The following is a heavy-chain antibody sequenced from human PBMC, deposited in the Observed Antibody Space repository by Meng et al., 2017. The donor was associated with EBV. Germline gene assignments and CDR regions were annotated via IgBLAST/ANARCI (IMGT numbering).Heavy chain of an antibody. J-gene: IGHJ4*02. CDR2: LIPMSGAP. Sequence: GGGWKRPGSWVKASGRTSGGTFRSDAVSWVRQAPGQGLEWMGGLIPMSGAPHYAQKFQDRVTIIADESTSTHSMELNNLRFEDTAMYYCASESGRGFTPDYWGQGTLVTVSS. D-gene: IGHD3-10*01. CDR3: ASESGRGFTPDY. V-gene: IGHV1-69*01. CDR1: GGTFRSDA.